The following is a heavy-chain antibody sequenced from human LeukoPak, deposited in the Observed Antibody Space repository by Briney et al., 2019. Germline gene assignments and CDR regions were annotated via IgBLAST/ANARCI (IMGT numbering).Heavy chain of an antibody. CDR1: GFTVSSNY. V-gene: IGHV3-66*02. CDR3: ARGIVGAPGI. J-gene: IGHJ4*02. D-gene: IGHD1-26*01. Sequence: GGSLRLSCAASGFTVSSNYMSRVRQAPGKGLEWVSVIYSGGSKYYADSVKGRFTISRDNSKNTLYLQMNSLRAEDTAVHYCARGIVGAPGIWGQGTLVTVSS. CDR2: IYSGGSK.